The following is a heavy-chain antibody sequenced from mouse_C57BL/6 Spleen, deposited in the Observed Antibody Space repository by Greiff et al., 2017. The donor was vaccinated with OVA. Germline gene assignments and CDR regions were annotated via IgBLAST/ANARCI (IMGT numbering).Heavy chain of an antibody. CDR3: ARDPGLWYFDV. V-gene: IGHV5-16*01. Sequence: EVKLVESEGGLVQPGSSMKLSCTASGFTFSDYYMAWVRQVQEKGLEWVANINYDGSSTYYLDSLKSRFIISRDNAKNILYLQMSSLKSEDTATYYCARDPGLWYFDVWGTGTTVTVSS. CDR1: GFTFSDYY. D-gene: IGHD3-1*01. CDR2: INYDGSST. J-gene: IGHJ1*03.